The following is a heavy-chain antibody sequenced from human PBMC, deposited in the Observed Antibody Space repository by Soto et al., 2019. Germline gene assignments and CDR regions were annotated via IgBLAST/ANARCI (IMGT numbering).Heavy chain of an antibody. CDR2: IDSSGGST. CDR1: GFTFSSYA. D-gene: IGHD1-26*01. CDR3: ARRLLGATVTYFDY. Sequence: EVELLESGGGLVQAGGSLRLSCAASGFTFSSYAMGWVRQAPGKGLEWVSSIDSSGGSTYYADSVKGRFTMSSDKSKNTRGRQMTSLRSVDTAVYYCARRLLGATVTYFDYWGQGTLVTVSS. V-gene: IGHV3-23*01. J-gene: IGHJ4*01.